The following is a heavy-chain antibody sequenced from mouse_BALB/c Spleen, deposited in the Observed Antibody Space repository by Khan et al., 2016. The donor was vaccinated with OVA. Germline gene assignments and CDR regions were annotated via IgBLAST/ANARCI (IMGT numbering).Heavy chain of an antibody. V-gene: IGHV2-6-2*01. Sequence: QVRLQQSGPDLVAPSQSLSITCTVSGFSLTNYAIHWVRQPPGKGLELLVVIWSAGRTTYNSALKSRLSISKANSKSQVFLKINSHQNDDTAMYYCARHQFHLSMDAWGQGISVNGSS. CDR3: ARHQFHLSMDA. CDR2: IWSAGRT. CDR1: GFSLTNYA. J-gene: IGHJ4*01.